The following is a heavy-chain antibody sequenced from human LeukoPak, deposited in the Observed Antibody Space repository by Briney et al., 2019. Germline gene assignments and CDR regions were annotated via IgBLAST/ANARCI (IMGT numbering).Heavy chain of an antibody. CDR1: GFIVSNIY. V-gene: IGHV3-53*01. CDR2: IYRGGST. J-gene: IGHJ4*02. CDR3: ARGGGSYYFDY. D-gene: IGHD1-26*01. Sequence: GGSLRLSCAASGFIVSNIYMDWVRQAPGKGLEWVSVIYRGGSTNFADSVKGRFTISRDNSKNTLYLQMNSLRAEDTAVYYCARGGGSYYFDYWGQGTLVTVSS.